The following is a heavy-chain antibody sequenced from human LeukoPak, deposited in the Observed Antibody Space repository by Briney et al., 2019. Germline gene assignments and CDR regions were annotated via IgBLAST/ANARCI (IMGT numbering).Heavy chain of an antibody. V-gene: IGHV3-23*01. Sequence: GGSLSLSCAASGFTFSSYAMSWVRQAPGKGLEWVSAISGSGGSTYYADSVKGRFTISRDNSKNTLYLQMNSLRAEDTAVYYCAKDPTLYYDILTGYGMDVWGQGTTVTVSS. J-gene: IGHJ6*02. D-gene: IGHD3-9*01. CDR2: ISGSGGST. CDR1: GFTFSSYA. CDR3: AKDPTLYYDILTGYGMDV.